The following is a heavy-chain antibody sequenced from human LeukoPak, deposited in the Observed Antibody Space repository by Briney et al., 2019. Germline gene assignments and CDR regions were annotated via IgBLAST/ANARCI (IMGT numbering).Heavy chain of an antibody. V-gene: IGHV3-74*01. D-gene: IGHD4-17*01. J-gene: IGHJ4*02. Sequence: GGSLRLSCAASVFTLSNYYMHWVRQAPGKGPVWVSRINSDGSETRYADSVKGRFTISRDNAKNTVYLQMNSLRADDTAVYYCARYGDYVIWGQGTLVTVSS. CDR3: ARYGDYVI. CDR2: INSDGSET. CDR1: VFTLSNYY.